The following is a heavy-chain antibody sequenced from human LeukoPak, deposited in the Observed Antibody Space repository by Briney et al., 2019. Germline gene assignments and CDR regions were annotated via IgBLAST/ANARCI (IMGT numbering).Heavy chain of an antibody. J-gene: IGHJ4*02. CDR2: IYSGGST. CDR1: GFTVSSNY. D-gene: IGHD1-7*01. Sequence: GGSLRLSCAASGFTVSSNYMSWVRQAPGKGLEWVSVIYSGGSTYYADSVKGRFTISRDNSKNTLYLQMNSVRAEDTAVYYCARDGEAYGWNYAFDYWGQGTLVTVSS. V-gene: IGHV3-66*01. CDR3: ARDGEAYGWNYAFDY.